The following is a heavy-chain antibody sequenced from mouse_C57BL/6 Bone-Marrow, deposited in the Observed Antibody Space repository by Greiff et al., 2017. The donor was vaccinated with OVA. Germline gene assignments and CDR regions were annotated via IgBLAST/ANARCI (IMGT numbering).Heavy chain of an antibody. CDR1: GFTFSSYG. V-gene: IGHV5-6*02. CDR2: ISSGGSYT. D-gene: IGHD2-3*01. CDR3: ARRGYDYLDY. Sequence: DVMLVESGGDLVKPGGSLKLSCAASGFTFSSYGMSWVRQTPDKRLEWVATISSGGSYTYYPDSVKGRFTISRDNAKNTLYLQMSSLKSEDTAKYYCARRGYDYLDYWGQGTTLTVSS. J-gene: IGHJ2*01.